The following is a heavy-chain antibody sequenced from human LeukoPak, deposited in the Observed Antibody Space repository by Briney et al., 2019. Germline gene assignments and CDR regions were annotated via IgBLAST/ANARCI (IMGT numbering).Heavy chain of an antibody. CDR2: MYYSGST. D-gene: IGHD1-1*01. CDR1: GGSISSSY. V-gene: IGHV4-59*12. J-gene: IGHJ3*02. Sequence: PSETLSLTCTVSGGSISSSYWSWIRQPPGKGLEWIGYMYYSGSTNYNPSLKSRVTISVDTSKNQFSLKLSSVTAADTAVYYCARATRTDVRDAFDIWGQGTMVTVSS. CDR3: ARATRTDVRDAFDI.